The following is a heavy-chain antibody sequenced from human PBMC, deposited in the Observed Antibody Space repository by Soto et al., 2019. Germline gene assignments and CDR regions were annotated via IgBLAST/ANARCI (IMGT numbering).Heavy chain of an antibody. Sequence: ASVKVSCKASGYTFTSYYMHWVRQAPGQGPEWMGIINPSGGSTSYAQKFQGRVTMTSDTSTSTVYMELSSLRSEDAAVYYCARDSWYYYDSSGSYANDAFDIWGQGTMVTVSS. J-gene: IGHJ3*02. D-gene: IGHD3-22*01. CDR3: ARDSWYYYDSSGSYANDAFDI. CDR2: INPSGGST. CDR1: GYTFTSYY. V-gene: IGHV1-46*01.